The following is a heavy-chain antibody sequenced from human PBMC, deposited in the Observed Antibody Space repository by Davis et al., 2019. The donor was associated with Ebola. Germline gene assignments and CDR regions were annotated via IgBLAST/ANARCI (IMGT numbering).Heavy chain of an antibody. CDR3: ARLAHVLIRGLIFRTNREQWYFDL. D-gene: IGHD3-10*01. Sequence: PGGSLRLSCAASGFTSSNYWMSWVRQAPGKGLEWVASINEDGTEKDYMDSVKGRFIISRDNAKNSLYLQLNSLRAGDTAVYYCARLAHVLIRGLIFRTNREQWYFDLWGRGTLVTVSS. CDR2: INEDGTEK. CDR1: GFTSSNYW. V-gene: IGHV3-7*01. J-gene: IGHJ2*01.